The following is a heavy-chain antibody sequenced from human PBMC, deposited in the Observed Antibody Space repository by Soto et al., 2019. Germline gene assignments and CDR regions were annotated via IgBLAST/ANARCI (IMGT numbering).Heavy chain of an antibody. D-gene: IGHD3-9*01. CDR3: AIATSGYDAFDI. CDR2: INPSGGST. J-gene: IGHJ3*02. Sequence: AASVKVSCKASGXTFSSYYMHWVRQAPGQGLEWMGIINPSGGSTSYAQKFQGRVTMTRDTSTSTVYMELSSLRSEDTAVYYCAIATSGYDAFDIWGQGTMVTVSS. V-gene: IGHV1-46*01. CDR1: GXTFSSYY.